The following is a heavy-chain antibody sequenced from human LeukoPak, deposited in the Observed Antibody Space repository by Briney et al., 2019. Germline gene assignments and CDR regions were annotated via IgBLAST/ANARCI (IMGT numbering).Heavy chain of an antibody. V-gene: IGHV4-61*02. J-gene: IGHJ4*02. CDR1: GVSISSDSHH. Sequence: SSETLSLTCTVSGVSISSDSHHWSWIRQPAGKGLEWVGRVYPSGYTNYNPSLKSRVTMSVDTSKNQFSLKLSSVTAADTAVYYCASQYYDSSGYYYVGYFDYWGQGTLVTVSS. CDR3: ASQYYDSSGYYYVGYFDY. CDR2: VYPSGYT. D-gene: IGHD3-22*01.